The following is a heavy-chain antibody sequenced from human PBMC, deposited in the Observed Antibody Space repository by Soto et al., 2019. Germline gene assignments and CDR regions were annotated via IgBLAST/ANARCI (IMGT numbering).Heavy chain of an antibody. Sequence: GGSLRLSCAASEFTFSSYSMHWVRQAPGKGLEWVAVISYDGSNKYYADSVNGRFTISRDHSKNTLDLQMNSLRAEDTAVYYCAKSGGYSSGFNYWGQGTRVTVAS. CDR1: EFTFSSYS. CDR2: ISYDGSNK. J-gene: IGHJ4*02. D-gene: IGHD5-18*01. CDR3: AKSGGYSSGFNY. V-gene: IGHV3-30*18.